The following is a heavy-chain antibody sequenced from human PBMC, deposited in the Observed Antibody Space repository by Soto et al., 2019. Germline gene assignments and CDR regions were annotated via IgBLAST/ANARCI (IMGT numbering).Heavy chain of an antibody. CDR3: GRILRHNYFQPDY. V-gene: IGHV2-26*01. J-gene: IGHJ4*02. CDR2: IFSNDEK. Sequence: SGPTLVNPTETLTLTCTVSGISLSNDRTGVSWIRQPPGKALEWLAHIFSNDEKSYSTSLKNRLTISKDTSKSQVVLIMTNMVPVDTGTYFGGRILRHNYFQPDYWGQGIQVTVS. CDR1: GISLSNDRTG. D-gene: IGHD3-10*01.